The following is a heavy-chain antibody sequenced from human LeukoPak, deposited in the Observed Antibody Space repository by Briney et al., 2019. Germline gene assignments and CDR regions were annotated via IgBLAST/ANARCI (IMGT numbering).Heavy chain of an antibody. CDR1: GFTFSNYA. CDR3: ARGGFGQQLVPDGGTLFGY. D-gene: IGHD6-13*01. V-gene: IGHV3-30-3*01. CDR2: ISYDGSKV. J-gene: IGHJ4*02. Sequence: GGSLRLSCAASGFTFSNYAMHWVRQAPGKGLEWVAVISYDGSKVYYGDSVKGRFTISRDNSENTLYLQLNSLRAEDTAVYHCARGGFGQQLVPDGGTLFGYWGQGTLVTVSS.